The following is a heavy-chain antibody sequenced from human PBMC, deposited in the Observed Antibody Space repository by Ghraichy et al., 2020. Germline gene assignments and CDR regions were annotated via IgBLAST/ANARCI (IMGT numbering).Heavy chain of an antibody. J-gene: IGHJ4*02. CDR1: GFNFKNYA. V-gene: IGHV3-23*01. CDR3: ARRSGSYYDFDY. D-gene: IGHD1-26*01. CDR2: ISGSGDST. Sequence: GVLNISCAASGFNFKNYAMSWVRQAPGKGLEWVSVISGSGDSTYYADSVKGRFTISRDNSNNTLYLQMNGLRAEDTAVYYCARRSGSYYDFDYWGQGNLVTVSS.